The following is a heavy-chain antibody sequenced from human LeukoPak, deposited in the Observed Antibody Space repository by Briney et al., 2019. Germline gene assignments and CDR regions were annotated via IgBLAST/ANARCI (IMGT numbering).Heavy chain of an antibody. CDR2: IYYSGST. CDR3: ARDSGSNFDY. CDR1: GGSISGYY. Sequence: SETLSLTCTVSGGSISGYYWNWIRQPPGKGLEWIGYIYYSGSTNYNPSLKSRVTMSLDTSKNQFSLKLSSVTAADTAVYHCARDSGSNFDYWGQGTLVTVSS. D-gene: IGHD2-15*01. V-gene: IGHV4-59*01. J-gene: IGHJ4*02.